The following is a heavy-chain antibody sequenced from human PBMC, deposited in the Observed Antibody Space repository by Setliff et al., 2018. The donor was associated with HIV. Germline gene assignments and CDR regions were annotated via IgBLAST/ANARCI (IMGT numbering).Heavy chain of an antibody. D-gene: IGHD3-10*01. V-gene: IGHV4-61*02. CDR2: IYTSGST. Sequence: SETLSLTCTVSGVSINTGSFYWNWIRQPAGKGLEWIGRIYTSGSTSYTPSLKSRVSISVDTSKNQFSLKLNSVTATDTAMYYCARVAFYGPGSHDYFDHWGHGILVTVPS. CDR3: ARVAFYGPGSHDYFDH. J-gene: IGHJ4*01. CDR1: GVSINTGSFY.